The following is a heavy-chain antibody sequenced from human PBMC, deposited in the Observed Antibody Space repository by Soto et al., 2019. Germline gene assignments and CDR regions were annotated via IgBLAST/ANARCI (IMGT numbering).Heavy chain of an antibody. CDR2: IYYSGST. D-gene: IGHD3-10*01. V-gene: IGHV4-59*08. Sequence: SETLSLTCTVSGGSISSYYWSWIRQPPGKGLEWIGYIYYSGSTNYNPSLKSRVTISLGTSKNQFSLKLSSVTAADTAVYYCARHNYGSGSTYFDYWGQGTLVTVS. CDR1: GGSISSYY. J-gene: IGHJ4*02. CDR3: ARHNYGSGSTYFDY.